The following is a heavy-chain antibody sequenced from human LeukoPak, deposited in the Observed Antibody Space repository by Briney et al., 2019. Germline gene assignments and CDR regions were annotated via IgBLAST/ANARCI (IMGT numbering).Heavy chain of an antibody. CDR2: INTNTGNP. CDR3: ARDSGIVGAPPYYYYMDA. CDR1: GYTFTSYA. D-gene: IGHD1-26*01. V-gene: IGHV7-4-1*02. Sequence: RASVKVSCKASGYTFTSYAMNWVRQAPGQGLEWMGWINTNTGNPTYAQGFTGRFVFSLDTSVSTAYLQISSLKAEDTAVYYCARDSGIVGAPPYYYYMDAWGKGTTVTVSS. J-gene: IGHJ6*03.